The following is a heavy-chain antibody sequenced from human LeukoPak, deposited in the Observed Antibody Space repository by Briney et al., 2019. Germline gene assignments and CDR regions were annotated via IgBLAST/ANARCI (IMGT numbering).Heavy chain of an antibody. J-gene: IGHJ4*02. V-gene: IGHV3-23*01. CDR1: GFTFSNYA. CDR2: ISVGGTTT. Sequence: GGSLRLSCVASGFTFSNYAMSWIRQAPGKGLEWVSSISVGGTTTYYADSVKGRFSISRDNSKNTLYLQMNSLRAEDTAVHYCAKDHYHDFWSGYSDYWGQGTLVTVSS. D-gene: IGHD3-3*01. CDR3: AKDHYHDFWSGYSDY.